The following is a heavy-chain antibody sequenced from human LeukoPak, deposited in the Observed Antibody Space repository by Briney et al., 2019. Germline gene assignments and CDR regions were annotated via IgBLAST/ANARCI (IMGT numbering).Heavy chain of an antibody. CDR3: ARVSYGNNATPFDF. CDR2: INPNTGGT. J-gene: IGHJ4*02. CDR1: GYIFTDYY. Sequence: GASVKVSCKASGYIFTDYYIHWVRQAPGQGPEWMGRINPNTGGTDYVQKFQGRVTMTRDTSLSTASMELSSLKSDDTAVYYCARVSYGNNATPFDFWGQGTLVTVSS. D-gene: IGHD2-8*01. V-gene: IGHV1-2*06.